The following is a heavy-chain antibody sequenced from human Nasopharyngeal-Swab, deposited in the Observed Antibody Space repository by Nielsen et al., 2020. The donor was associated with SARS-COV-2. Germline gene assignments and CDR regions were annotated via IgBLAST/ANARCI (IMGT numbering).Heavy chain of an antibody. CDR1: GYSFTSYW. CDR2: IYPGDSDT. Sequence: KVSCKGSGYSFTSYWIGWVRQMPGKGLEWMGIIYPGDSDTRYSPSFQGQVTISADKSISTAYLQWSSLKASDTAMYYCARRVGYCSGGSCYFDYWGRGTLVTVSS. D-gene: IGHD2-15*01. V-gene: IGHV5-51*01. J-gene: IGHJ4*02. CDR3: ARRVGYCSGGSCYFDY.